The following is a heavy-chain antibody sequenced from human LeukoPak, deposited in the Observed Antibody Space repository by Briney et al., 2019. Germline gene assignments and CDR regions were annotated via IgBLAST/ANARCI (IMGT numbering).Heavy chain of an antibody. J-gene: IGHJ6*03. CDR1: GGSISSGDYY. Sequence: PSQTLSLTCTVSGGSISSGDYYWSWIRQPPGKGLEWIGYIYYSGSTNYNPSLKSRVTISVDTSKNQFSLKLSSVTAADTAVYYCAGIQYYYDSSGYYPEYYYYYYMDVWGKGTTVTVSS. V-gene: IGHV4-61*08. CDR3: AGIQYYYDSSGYYPEYYYYYYMDV. D-gene: IGHD3-22*01. CDR2: IYYSGST.